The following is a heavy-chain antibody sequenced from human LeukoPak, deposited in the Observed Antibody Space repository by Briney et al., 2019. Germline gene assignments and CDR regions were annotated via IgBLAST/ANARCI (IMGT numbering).Heavy chain of an antibody. V-gene: IGHV3-66*01. CDR2: IYSGGST. CDR3: ARDDRQQLVFDY. Sequence: GGSLRLSCAASGFTVSSNYMSWVRQAPGKGLEWVSVIYSGGSTYYADSVKGRFTISRDNSKNTLYLQMNSLRAEDTAVYYCARDDRQQLVFDYWGQGTLVTVSS. CDR1: GFTVSSNY. D-gene: IGHD6-13*01. J-gene: IGHJ4*02.